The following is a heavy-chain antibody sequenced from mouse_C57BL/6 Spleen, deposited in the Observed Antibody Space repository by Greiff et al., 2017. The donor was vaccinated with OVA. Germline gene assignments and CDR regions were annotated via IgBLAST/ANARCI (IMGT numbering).Heavy chain of an antibody. CDR2: INPSSGYT. J-gene: IGHJ1*03. CDR1: GYTFTSYT. CDR3: ARSGYEGYFDV. D-gene: IGHD2-2*01. Sequence: QVQLQQSGAELARPGASVKMSCKASGYTFTSYTMHWVKQRPGQGLEWIGYINPSSGYTKYNQKFKDKATLTADKSSSTAYMQLSSLTSEDSAVYYCARSGYEGYFDVWGTGTTVTVSS. V-gene: IGHV1-4*01.